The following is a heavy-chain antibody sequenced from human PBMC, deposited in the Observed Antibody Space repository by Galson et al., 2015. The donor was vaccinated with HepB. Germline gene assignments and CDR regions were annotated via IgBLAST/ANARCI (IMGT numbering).Heavy chain of an antibody. CDR1: GFTLTSYT. J-gene: IGHJ5*02. CDR2: INAGNGDT. Sequence: SVKVSCKASGFTLTSYTIHWVRQAPGQRLEWMGWINAGNGDTENSQNFQGRVTITRDTSASTVSMELSSLRSEDTALYCCARAPTPLTYWFDPWGQGTLVSVSS. V-gene: IGHV1-3*01. CDR3: ARAPTPLTYWFDP.